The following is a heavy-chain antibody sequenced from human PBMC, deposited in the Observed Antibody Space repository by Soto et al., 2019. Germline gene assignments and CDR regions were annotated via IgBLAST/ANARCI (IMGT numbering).Heavy chain of an antibody. CDR3: ARDNDDYGDYADNAFDI. D-gene: IGHD4-17*01. CDR2: IYHRGST. V-gene: IGHV4-4*02. Sequence: QVQLQESGPGLVKPSGTLSLTCAVSGGSISSSNWWSWVRQPPGKGLEWIGEIYHRGSTNYNPSLKRRVTISVDKSKNQFSLKLSSVTAADTAVYYCARDNDDYGDYADNAFDIWGQGTMVTVSS. CDR1: GGSISSSNW. J-gene: IGHJ3*02.